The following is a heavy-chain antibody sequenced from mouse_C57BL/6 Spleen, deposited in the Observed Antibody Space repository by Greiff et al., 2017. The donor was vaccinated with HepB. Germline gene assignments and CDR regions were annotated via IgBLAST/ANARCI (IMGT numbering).Heavy chain of an antibody. V-gene: IGHV1-64*01. Sequence: VQLQQPGAELVKPGASVKLSCKASGYTFTSYWMHWVKQRPGQGLEWIGMIHPNSGSTNYNEKFKSKATLTVDKSSSTAYMQLSILTSEDSAVYYCARRSITRAMDYWGQGTSVTVSS. CDR1: GYTFTSYW. J-gene: IGHJ4*01. CDR2: IHPNSGST. CDR3: ARRSITRAMDY. D-gene: IGHD1-1*01.